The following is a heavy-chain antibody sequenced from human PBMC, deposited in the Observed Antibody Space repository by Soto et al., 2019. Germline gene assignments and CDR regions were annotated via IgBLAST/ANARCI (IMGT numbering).Heavy chain of an antibody. Sequence: SETLSLTCTVSGGSISSGGYYWSWIRQHPGKGLEWIGYIYYSGSTCYNPSLKSRVTISVDTSKNQFSLKLSSVTAADTAVYYCARLYYYGSGSYYHNWFDPWGQGTLVTVSS. D-gene: IGHD3-10*01. V-gene: IGHV4-31*03. CDR1: GGSISSGGYY. CDR2: IYYSGST. CDR3: ARLYYYGSGSYYHNWFDP. J-gene: IGHJ5*02.